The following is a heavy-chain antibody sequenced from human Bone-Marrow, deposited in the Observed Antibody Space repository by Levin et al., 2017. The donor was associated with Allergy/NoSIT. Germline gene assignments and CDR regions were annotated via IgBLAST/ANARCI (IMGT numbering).Heavy chain of an antibody. CDR3: ARDSGLNYVNDAFDV. J-gene: IGHJ3*01. Sequence: AGGSLRLSCAASGFTFSTHAMHWVRQAPGKGLEWVAVISFDGNNQFFGDSVKGRFTISRDNSKNTLYLQMNSLRPEDTGVYYCARDSGLNYVNDAFDVWGQGTMVTVSS. D-gene: IGHD1-7*01. CDR2: ISFDGNNQ. V-gene: IGHV3-30*04. CDR1: GFTFSTHA.